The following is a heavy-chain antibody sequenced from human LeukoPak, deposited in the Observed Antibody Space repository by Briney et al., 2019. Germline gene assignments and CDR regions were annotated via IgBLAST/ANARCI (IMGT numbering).Heavy chain of an antibody. J-gene: IGHJ3*02. CDR3: ASPKGDYYDSSGYFNDAFDI. D-gene: IGHD3-22*01. Sequence: SETLSLTCTVSGYSISSGYYWGWIRQPPGKGLEWIGSTYHSGSTYYNPSLKSRVTISVDTSKNQFSLKLSSVTAADTAVYYCASPKGDYYDSSGYFNDAFDIWGQGTMVTVSS. CDR1: GYSISSGYY. CDR2: TYHSGST. V-gene: IGHV4-38-2*02.